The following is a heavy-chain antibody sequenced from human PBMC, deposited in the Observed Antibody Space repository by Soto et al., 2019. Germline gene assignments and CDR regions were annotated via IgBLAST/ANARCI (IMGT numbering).Heavy chain of an antibody. CDR1: GYSFISYW. V-gene: IGHV5-10-1*01. D-gene: IGHD6-19*01. CDR2: IDPSDSYT. J-gene: IGHJ4*02. Sequence: VSLQISFQGSGYSFISYWISWVRQMPGKGLEWMGRIDPSDSYTTYNPSFRGHVTISADKSISTAYLQWISLKASYTAMYYCARLSVSSAWSHYXWGQGTLVTVSX. CDR3: ARLSVSSAWSHYX.